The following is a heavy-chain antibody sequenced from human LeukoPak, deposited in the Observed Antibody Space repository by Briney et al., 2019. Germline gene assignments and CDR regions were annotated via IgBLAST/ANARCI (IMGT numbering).Heavy chain of an antibody. Sequence: NTSQTLSLTCSVSGGSISSDNYDWSWIRQPAGKGLEWIGYIYYSGSTNYKSSLKSRVTISVDTSKNQFSLKLSSVTAADTAVYYCAGYQVAGVDYWGQGTLVTVSS. J-gene: IGHJ4*02. CDR3: AGYQVAGVDY. V-gene: IGHV4-61*10. CDR1: GGSISSDNYD. CDR2: IYYSGST. D-gene: IGHD6-19*01.